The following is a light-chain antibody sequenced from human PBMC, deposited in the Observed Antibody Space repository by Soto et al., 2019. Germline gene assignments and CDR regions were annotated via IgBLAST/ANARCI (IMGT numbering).Light chain of an antibody. V-gene: IGKV1-5*03. Sequence: DTQMTQSPSTLSASVGDRVTITCRASQSISFWLAWYQQKPGKAPKLLIYKASNLETGVPSRFSGSGSGTEFTLTISSLQPDDFAIYYCQQYDTYTTFGQGTKVEIK. J-gene: IGKJ1*01. CDR2: KAS. CDR3: QQYDTYTT. CDR1: QSISFW.